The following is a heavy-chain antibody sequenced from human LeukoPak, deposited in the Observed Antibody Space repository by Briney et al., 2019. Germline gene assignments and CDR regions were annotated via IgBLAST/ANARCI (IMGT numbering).Heavy chain of an antibody. CDR3: ARDLTSAYWTPGGYYYYMDV. D-gene: IGHD3/OR15-3a*01. J-gene: IGHJ6*03. CDR1: GFTFSDYS. V-gene: IGHV3-48*01. Sequence: GGSLRLSCAASGFTFSDYSMNWVRQTPGKGLEWISYITSRSSFTYFADSVKGRFTISRDDARNSLYLQMNSLRVDDTAVYYCARDLTSAYWTPGGYYYYMDVWGKGTAVTVSS. CDR2: ITSRSSFT.